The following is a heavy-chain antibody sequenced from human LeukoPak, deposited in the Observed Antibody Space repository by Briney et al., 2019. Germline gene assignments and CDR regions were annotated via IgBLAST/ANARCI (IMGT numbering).Heavy chain of an antibody. V-gene: IGHV4-61*02. J-gene: IGHJ1*01. CDR2: IYTSGST. CDR3: AREPGYCSGGSCYSGHFQH. D-gene: IGHD2-15*01. CDR1: GGSISSGSYY. Sequence: PSQTLSLTCTVSGGSISSGSYYWSWIRQPAGKGLEWIGRIYTSGSTNYNPSLKSRVTISVDTSKNQFSLKLSSVTAADTAMYYCAREPGYCSGGSCYSGHFQHWGQGTLVTVSS.